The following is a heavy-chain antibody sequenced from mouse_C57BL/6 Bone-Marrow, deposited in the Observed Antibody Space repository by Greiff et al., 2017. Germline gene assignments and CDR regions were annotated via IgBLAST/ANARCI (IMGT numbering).Heavy chain of an antibody. CDR2: INPYNGGT. CDR1: GYTFTDYY. J-gene: IGHJ4*01. V-gene: IGHV1-19*01. Sequence: EVPLQQSGPVLVKPGASVKMSCKASGYTFTDYYMNWVKQSHGKSLEWIGVINPYNGGTSYNQKFKGKATLTVDKSSSPAYMELNSLTSEDSAVYYCARRAYYYYAMDYWGQGTSVTVSS. CDR3: ARRAYYYYAMDY.